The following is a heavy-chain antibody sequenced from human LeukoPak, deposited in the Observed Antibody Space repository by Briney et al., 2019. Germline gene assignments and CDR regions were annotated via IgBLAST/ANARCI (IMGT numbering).Heavy chain of an antibody. CDR1: GSTFSSYA. CDR3: ARDMAGGLDY. Sequence: GGSLRLSCAASGSTFSSYAMHWVRQAPGKGLEWVAVISYDGSNKYYADSVKGRFTISRDNSKNTLYLQMNSLRAEDTAVYYCARDMAGGLDYWGQGTLVTVSS. V-gene: IGHV3-30*04. J-gene: IGHJ4*02. CDR2: ISYDGSNK. D-gene: IGHD6-19*01.